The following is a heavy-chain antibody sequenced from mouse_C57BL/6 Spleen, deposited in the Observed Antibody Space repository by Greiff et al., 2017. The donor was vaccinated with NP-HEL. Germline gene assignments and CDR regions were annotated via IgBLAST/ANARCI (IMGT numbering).Heavy chain of an antibody. J-gene: IGHJ1*03. Sequence: SGGDLVKPGGSLKLSCAASGFTFSSYGMSWVRQTPDKRLEWVATISSGGSYTYYPDSVKGRFTISRDNAKNTLYLQMSSLKSEDTAMYYCARQNDYYGSSYWYFDVWGTGTTVTVSS. D-gene: IGHD1-1*01. CDR3: ARQNDYYGSSYWYFDV. V-gene: IGHV5-6*01. CDR1: GFTFSSYG. CDR2: ISSGGSYT.